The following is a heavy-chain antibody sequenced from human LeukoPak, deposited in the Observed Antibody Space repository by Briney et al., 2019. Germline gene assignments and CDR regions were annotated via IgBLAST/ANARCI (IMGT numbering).Heavy chain of an antibody. CDR1: GGSTSGYY. J-gene: IGHJ4*02. CDR2: IHYSGIT. V-gene: IGHV4-59*01. D-gene: IGHD6-19*01. CDR3: ARGGYRSGWYVFDY. Sequence: PSETLSLTCTVSGGSTSGYYWNWIRQPPGKGLEWIGYIHYSGITNYNPSLKSRVTISVDTSKNQFSLKLSSVTAADTAVYYCARGGYRSGWYVFDYWGQGTLVTVSS.